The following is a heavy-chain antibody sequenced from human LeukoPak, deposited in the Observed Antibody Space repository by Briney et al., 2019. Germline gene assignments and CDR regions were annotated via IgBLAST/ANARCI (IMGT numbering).Heavy chain of an antibody. CDR3: AKSQRLKMDV. CDR1: GFTFSSYS. V-gene: IGHV3-21*01. J-gene: IGHJ6*02. CDR2: ISSSSSYI. D-gene: IGHD6-25*01. Sequence: GGSLRLSCAASGFTFSSYSMNWVRQAPGKGLEWVSSISSSSSYIYYADSVKGRFTISRDNAKNSLYLQMNSLRAEDAAVYYCAKSQRLKMDVWGQGTTVTVSS.